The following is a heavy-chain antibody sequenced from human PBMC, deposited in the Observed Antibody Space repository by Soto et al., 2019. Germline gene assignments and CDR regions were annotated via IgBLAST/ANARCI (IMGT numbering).Heavy chain of an antibody. Sequence: QVQLVESGGGVVQPGRSLRLSCAASGFTFRSYGMHWVRQAPGKGLEWVALMSFDGSNKYYADSVRGRFTISSDNSKSTLYLHMDILRPEDTAVYYCAKEFGLELQLSHPYYNSGMDVWGQGTTVTVSS. J-gene: IGHJ6*02. CDR2: MSFDGSNK. V-gene: IGHV3-30*18. CDR3: AKEFGLELQLSHPYYNSGMDV. D-gene: IGHD1-1*01. CDR1: GFTFRSYG.